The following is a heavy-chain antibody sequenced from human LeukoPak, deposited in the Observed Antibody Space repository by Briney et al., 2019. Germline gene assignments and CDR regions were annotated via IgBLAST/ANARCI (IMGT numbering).Heavy chain of an antibody. CDR2: INPSGGST. CDR3: ARAPADLYYFDY. CDR1: GYTFISYY. J-gene: IGHJ4*02. Sequence: ASVKVSCKASGYTFISYYMHWVRQAPGQGLEWMGIINPSGGSTSYAQKFQGRVTMTRDTSTSTAYMELSRLRSDDTAVYYCARAPADLYYFDYWGQGTLVTVSS. V-gene: IGHV1-46*01.